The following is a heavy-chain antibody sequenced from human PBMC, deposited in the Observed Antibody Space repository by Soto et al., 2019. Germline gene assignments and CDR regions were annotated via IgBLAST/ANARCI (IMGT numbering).Heavy chain of an antibody. CDR2: IWYDGSNK. V-gene: IGHV3-33*01. Sequence: QVQLVESGGGVVQPGRSLRLSCAASGFTFSSYGMHWVRQAPGKGLEWVAVIWYDGSNKYYADSVKGRFTISRDNSKNTLYLQMNSLRAEDTAVYYCARDLGHSSSPGYLDNWFDPWGQGTLVTVSS. CDR3: ARDLGHSSSPGYLDNWFDP. J-gene: IGHJ5*02. CDR1: GFTFSSYG. D-gene: IGHD6-6*01.